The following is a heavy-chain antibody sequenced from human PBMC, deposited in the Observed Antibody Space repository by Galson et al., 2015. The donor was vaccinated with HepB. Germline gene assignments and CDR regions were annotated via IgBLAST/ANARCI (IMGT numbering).Heavy chain of an antibody. J-gene: IGHJ3*02. V-gene: IGHV3-73*01. CDR2: IRSKANSYAT. CDR1: GFTFSGSA. D-gene: IGHD3-16*01. Sequence: SLRLSCAASGFTFSGSAMHWVRQASGKGLEWVGRIRSKANSYATAYAASVKGRFTISRDDSKNTAYLQMNSLKTEDTAVYYCRIVAWGGVSDAAPDAFDIWGQGTMVTVSS. CDR3: RIVAWGGVSDAAPDAFDI.